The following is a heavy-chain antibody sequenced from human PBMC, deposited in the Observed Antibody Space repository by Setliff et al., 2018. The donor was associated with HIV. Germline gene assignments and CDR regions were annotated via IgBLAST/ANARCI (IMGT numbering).Heavy chain of an antibody. V-gene: IGHV3-73*01. Sequence: GGSLRLSCAASGFTFSGSAMHWVRQASGKGLEWVGRIRSKGYGSATAYAASVKGRFTISRDNSNNALYLQMDSLKTEDTAVYYCTRHSTDPWSLLDYWGQGTLVTVSS. CDR3: TRHSTDPWSLLDY. CDR2: IRSKGYGSAT. D-gene: IGHD1-1*01. CDR1: GFTFSGSA. J-gene: IGHJ4*02.